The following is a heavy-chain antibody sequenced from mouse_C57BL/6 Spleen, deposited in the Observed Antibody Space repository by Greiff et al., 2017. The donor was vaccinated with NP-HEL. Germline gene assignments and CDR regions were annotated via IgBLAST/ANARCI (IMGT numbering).Heavy chain of an antibody. Sequence: QVQLQQSGPELVKPGASVKISSKASGYAFSSSWMNWVKQRPGKGLEWIGRIYPGDGDTNYNGKFKGKATLTADKSSSTAYMQLSSLTSEDSAVYFCARGKQTAQWFAYWGQGTLVTVSA. J-gene: IGHJ3*01. CDR1: GYAFSSSW. V-gene: IGHV1-82*01. D-gene: IGHD3-2*02. CDR3: ARGKQTAQWFAY. CDR2: IYPGDGDT.